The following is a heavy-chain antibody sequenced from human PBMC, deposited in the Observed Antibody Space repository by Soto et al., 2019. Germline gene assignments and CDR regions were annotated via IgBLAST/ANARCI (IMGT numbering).Heavy chain of an antibody. CDR2: INSDGSST. J-gene: IGHJ4*02. V-gene: IGHV3-74*01. Sequence: LRLSCAASGFTFSSYWMRWVRQAPLKGLVWVSRINSDGSSTSYADSVKGRFTISRDNAKNTLYLQMNSLGAEDTAVYYCAKKYYYDSSGQNYFDYWGQGTLVTVSS. D-gene: IGHD3-22*01. CDR1: GFTFSSYW. CDR3: AKKYYYDSSGQNYFDY.